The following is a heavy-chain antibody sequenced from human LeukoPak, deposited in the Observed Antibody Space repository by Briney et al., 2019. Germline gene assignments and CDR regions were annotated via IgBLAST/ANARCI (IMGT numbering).Heavy chain of an antibody. CDR2: IYHSGST. Sequence: SETLSLTCAVSGGSISSGGYSWSWIRQPPGKGLEWIGYIYHSGSTYYNPSLKSRVTISVDRSKNQFSLKLSSVTAADTAVYYCARGTYYYGSGKIDYWGQGTLVTASS. CDR3: ARGTYYYGSGKIDY. CDR1: GGSISSGGYS. J-gene: IGHJ4*02. D-gene: IGHD3-10*01. V-gene: IGHV4-30-2*01.